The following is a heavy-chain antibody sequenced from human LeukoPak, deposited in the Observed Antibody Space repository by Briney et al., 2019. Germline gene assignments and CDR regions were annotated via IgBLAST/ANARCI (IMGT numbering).Heavy chain of an antibody. D-gene: IGHD3-16*01. CDR3: ARGWGMPLGEFDY. J-gene: IGHJ4*02. Sequence: SETLSLTCAVYGGSFSGYYWSWIRQPPGKGLEWIGEINHSGSTNYNPSLKSRVTISVDTSKNQFSLKLSPVTAADTAVYYCARGWGMPLGEFDYWGQGTLVTVSS. V-gene: IGHV4-34*01. CDR1: GGSFSGYY. CDR2: INHSGST.